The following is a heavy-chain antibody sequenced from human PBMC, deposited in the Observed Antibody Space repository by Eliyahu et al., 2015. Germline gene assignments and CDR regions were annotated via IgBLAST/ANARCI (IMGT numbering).Heavy chain of an antibody. CDR1: GGSFXGXY. CDR3: ARGHGQQQLRRDRRYYYYYMDV. CDR2: INHSGST. J-gene: IGHJ6*03. Sequence: QVQLQQWGAGLLKPSETLSLXCAVYGGSFXGXYWXWIRQPPGKGXEWIGEINHSGSTNYNPSLKSRVTISVDTSKNQFSLKLSSVTAADTAVYYCARGHGQQQLRRDRRYYYYYMDVWGKGTTVTVSS. D-gene: IGHD6-13*01. V-gene: IGHV4-34*01.